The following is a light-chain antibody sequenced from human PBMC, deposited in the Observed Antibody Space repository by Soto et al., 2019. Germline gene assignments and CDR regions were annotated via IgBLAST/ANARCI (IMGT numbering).Light chain of an antibody. Sequence: EIVMTKSPATLSVSPGERATLSCRASQSVSNNLAWYQQQPGQAPRLLIYGASTRATGIPARFSGSGSGTEFTLTISSLLSEDFAVYYCQQYNNWPRTFGQGTKVEIK. CDR1: QSVSNN. CDR2: GAS. CDR3: QQYNNWPRT. V-gene: IGKV3-15*01. J-gene: IGKJ1*01.